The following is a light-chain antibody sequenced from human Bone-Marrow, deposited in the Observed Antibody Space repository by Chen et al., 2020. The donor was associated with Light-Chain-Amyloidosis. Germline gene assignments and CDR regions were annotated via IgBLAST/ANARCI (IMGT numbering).Light chain of an antibody. CDR2: EVS. J-gene: IGLJ2*01. CDR1: NSDVGAYNY. CDR3: SSYTSSSTRV. V-gene: IGLV2-14*01. Sequence: QSALPPPASVSGSPWEPITTACTETNSDVGAYNYVSWYKQPPGEAPKLMIYEVSYRPSGVSNRFSGSKSGNTASLTISGLQAGDEANYYCSSYTSSSTRVFGGGTKLTVL.